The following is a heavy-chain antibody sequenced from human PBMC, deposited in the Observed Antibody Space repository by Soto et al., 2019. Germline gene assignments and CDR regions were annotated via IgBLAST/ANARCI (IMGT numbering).Heavy chain of an antibody. Sequence: SVKVSCKASGGTFSSYTIGWVRQAPGQGLEWMGRIIPILGIANYAQKSQGRVTITADKSTSTAYMELSSLRSEDTAVYYCASAGFYCSGYYRRVRYYRAQRTLVTVSS. CDR1: GGTFSSYT. CDR2: IIPILGIA. D-gene: IGHD3-22*01. V-gene: IGHV1-69*02. CDR3: ASAGFYCSGYYRRVRYY. J-gene: IGHJ4*02.